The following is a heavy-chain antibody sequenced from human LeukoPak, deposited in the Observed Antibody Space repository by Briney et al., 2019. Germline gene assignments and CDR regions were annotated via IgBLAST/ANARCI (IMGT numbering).Heavy chain of an antibody. CDR3: ARDAYSGYVEPDY. CDR2: ISSSSSYI. V-gene: IGHV3-21*01. D-gene: IGHD5-12*01. Sequence: GGSLRLSCAASGFTFSSYSMNWVRQAPGKGLEWVSSISSSSSYIYYAGSVKGRFTISRDNAKNSLYLQMNSLRAEDTAVYYCARDAYSGYVEPDYWGQGTLVTVSS. CDR1: GFTFSSYS. J-gene: IGHJ4*02.